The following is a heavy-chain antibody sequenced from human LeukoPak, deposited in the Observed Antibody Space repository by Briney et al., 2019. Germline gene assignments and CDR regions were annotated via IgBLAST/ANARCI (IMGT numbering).Heavy chain of an antibody. D-gene: IGHD2-2*01. CDR1: GYTFTSYG. CDR3: ARVSVVPAARYNWFDP. CDR2: ISAYNGNT. Sequence: ASVKVSYKASGYTFTSYGISWVRQAPGQGLEWMGWISAYNGNTNYAQKLQGRVTMTTDTSTSTAYMELRSLRSDDTAVYYCARVSVVPAARYNWFDPWGQGTLVTVSS. V-gene: IGHV1-18*01. J-gene: IGHJ5*02.